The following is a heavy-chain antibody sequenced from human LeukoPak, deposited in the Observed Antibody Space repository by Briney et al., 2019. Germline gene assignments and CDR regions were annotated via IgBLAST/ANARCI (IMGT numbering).Heavy chain of an antibody. Sequence: GGSLRLSCAASGFTFSDYYMSWIRQAPGKGLEWVSYISSSGTSTHHADSVKGRFTISRDNAKNSLFLQMDSLRVEDTAVYYCAKAPYSYYYDSSGYSGWFDPWGQGTLVTVSS. J-gene: IGHJ5*02. CDR2: ISSSGTST. D-gene: IGHD3-22*01. CDR3: AKAPYSYYYDSSGYSGWFDP. V-gene: IGHV3-11*01. CDR1: GFTFSDYY.